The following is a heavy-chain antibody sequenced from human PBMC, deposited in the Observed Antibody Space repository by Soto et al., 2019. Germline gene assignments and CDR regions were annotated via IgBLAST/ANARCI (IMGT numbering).Heavy chain of an antibody. V-gene: IGHV3-23*01. CDR2: ISGSGGST. CDR1: GFTFSSYA. J-gene: IGHJ6*02. CDR3: AKDGPDLYYYGMDV. Sequence: AGGSLRLSCAASGFTFSSYAMSWVRQAPGKGLEWVSAISGSGGSTYYADSVKGRFTISRDNSKNTLYLQMNSLRAEDTAVYYCAKDGPDLYYYGMDVWGQGTTVTVSS.